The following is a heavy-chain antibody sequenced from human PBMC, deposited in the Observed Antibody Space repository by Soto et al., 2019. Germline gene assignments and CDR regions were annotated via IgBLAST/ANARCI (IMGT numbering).Heavy chain of an antibody. CDR1: GFTFSRSA. V-gene: IGHV1-58*01. D-gene: IGHD2-21*01. J-gene: IGHJ3*02. CDR3: AAELYSGGRCCSFDI. Sequence: QMQVVQSGPEVKNPGTSVRVSCKTSGFTFSRSAVQWVRQARGQGLGWIGWIVIGGGNTKSAQNHQDRLTITRDMSTSTDYMELTSMRSEDTAVYYCAAELYSGGRCCSFDIWGQGIVVTVSS. CDR2: IVIGGGNT.